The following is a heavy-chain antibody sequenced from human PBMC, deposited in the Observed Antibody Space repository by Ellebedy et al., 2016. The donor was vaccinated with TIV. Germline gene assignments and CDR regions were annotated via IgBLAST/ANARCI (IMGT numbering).Heavy chain of an antibody. J-gene: IGHJ5*02. CDR1: GFNFRSYW. Sequence: GESLKISCAASGFNFRSYWMTWVRQAPGKGLEWVAKIRQEGDEIYYVESVKGRFTISRDNAKNSLFLQMNSLRCEETAVYYCARRASYGDYAVQVNPWFDPWGQGTLVTVSS. CDR2: IRQEGDEI. CDR3: ARRASYGDYAVQVNPWFDP. D-gene: IGHD4-17*01. V-gene: IGHV3-7*01.